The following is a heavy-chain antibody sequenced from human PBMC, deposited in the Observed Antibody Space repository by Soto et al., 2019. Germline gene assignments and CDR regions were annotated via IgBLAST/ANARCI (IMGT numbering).Heavy chain of an antibody. V-gene: IGHV4-34*01. CDR3: ARTGGMEV. J-gene: IGHJ6*02. CDR1: GGSFSGYY. CDR2: INHSGNT. Sequence: QVQLQQWGAGLLKPSETLSLTCAVYGGSFSGYYWSWLRKPPGKGPEWIGEINHSGNTKYNPSLESRVTISVDTSKNQFSLKLNSVSAADTAVYYCARTGGMEVWSQGATVTVSS.